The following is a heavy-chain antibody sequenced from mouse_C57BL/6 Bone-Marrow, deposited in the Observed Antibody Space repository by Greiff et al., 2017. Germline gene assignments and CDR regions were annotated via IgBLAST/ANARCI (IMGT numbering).Heavy chain of an antibody. Sequence: VKLVESGADLAKPGASVKLSCKASGYTFTGYWMHWVKQRPGQGLEWIGYINPSRGYTKYNQTFKDKATLTAAKPYSTAYLQLSSLTYEDSAVYYCASRYWAWDYWGQGTTLTVSS. V-gene: IGHV1-7*01. CDR3: ASRYWAWDY. J-gene: IGHJ2*01. CDR2: INPSRGYT. CDR1: GYTFTGYW. D-gene: IGHD4-1*01.